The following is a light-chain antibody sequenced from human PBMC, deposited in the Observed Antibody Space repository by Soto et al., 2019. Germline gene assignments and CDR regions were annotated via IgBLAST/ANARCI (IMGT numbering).Light chain of an antibody. V-gene: IGKV1-39*01. Sequence: DIQMTQSPSSLSASVGDRVTITCRASQSISSYLNWYQQKPGKAPKLLIYAASSLQSGVPSRFSGSGSGTEFTLTNSSLQPEDFATYYCQQCYSTPPLTVGGGTKVEIK. CDR1: QSISSY. CDR2: AAS. J-gene: IGKJ4*02. CDR3: QQCYSTPPLT.